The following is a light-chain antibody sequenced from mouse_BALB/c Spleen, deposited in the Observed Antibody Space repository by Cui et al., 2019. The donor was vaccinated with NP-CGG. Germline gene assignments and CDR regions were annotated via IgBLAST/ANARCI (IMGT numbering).Light chain of an antibody. CDR1: TGAVTTSNY. V-gene: IGLV1*01. CDR3: ALWYSNHWV. J-gene: IGLJ1*01. CDR2: GTK. Sequence: QAVVPQDSSLTTSPGETVTLTCRSNTGAVTTSNYANWVQEKPDHLFTGLIGGTKNRAPGVPARFSGSLIGDKAALTITGAQTEDEAIYFCALWYSNHWVFGGGTKLTVL.